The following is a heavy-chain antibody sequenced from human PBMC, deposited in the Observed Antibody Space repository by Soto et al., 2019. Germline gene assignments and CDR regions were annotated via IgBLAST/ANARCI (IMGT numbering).Heavy chain of an antibody. CDR3: AKFQSSGWQGTYYYYGMDV. Sequence: EVQLLESGGGLVQPGGSLRLSCAASGLTFSSYAMSWVRQAPGKGLEWVSAISGSGGSTYYADSVKGRFTISRDNSKNTLYLQMNSLRAEDTAVYYCAKFQSSGWQGTYYYYGMDVWGQGTTVTVSS. V-gene: IGHV3-23*01. CDR2: ISGSGGST. D-gene: IGHD6-19*01. CDR1: GLTFSSYA. J-gene: IGHJ6*02.